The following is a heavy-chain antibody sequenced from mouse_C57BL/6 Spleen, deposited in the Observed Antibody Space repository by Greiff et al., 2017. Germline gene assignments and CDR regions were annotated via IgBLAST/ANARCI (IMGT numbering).Heavy chain of an antibody. J-gene: IGHJ2*01. CDR3: ARGTITAGNYFDY. CDR1: GYTFTDYY. D-gene: IGHD1-1*01. Sequence: EVQLQQSGPELVKPGASVKISCKASGYTFTDYYMNWVKQSHGKSLEWIGDINPNNGGTSYNQKFKGKATLTVDKSSSTAYMELRSLTSEDSAVYYCARGTITAGNYFDYWGQGTTLTVSS. V-gene: IGHV1-26*01. CDR2: INPNNGGT.